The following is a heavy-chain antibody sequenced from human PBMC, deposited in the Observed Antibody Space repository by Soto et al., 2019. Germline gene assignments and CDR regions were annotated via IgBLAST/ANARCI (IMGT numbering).Heavy chain of an antibody. CDR3: AKGYGSGSYYSSDYFDY. CDR1: GFTFSDYA. J-gene: IGHJ4*02. V-gene: IGHV3-23*01. Sequence: GGSLRLSCVASGFTFSDYAMTWVRQAPGKGLEWVSAISGSGGSTYYADYVKGRFTISRDNSKNTLYLQMNSLRAEDTAVYYCAKGYGSGSYYSSDYFDYWGQGTLVTVSS. CDR2: ISGSGGST. D-gene: IGHD3-10*01.